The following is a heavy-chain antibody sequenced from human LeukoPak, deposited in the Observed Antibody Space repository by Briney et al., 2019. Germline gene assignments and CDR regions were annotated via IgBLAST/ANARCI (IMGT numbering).Heavy chain of an antibody. CDR1: GGSVSSTSYY. V-gene: IGHV4-39*01. Sequence: SKTLSLTCTVSGGSVSSTSYYWGWIRQPPGQGLEWIGTVYYSGSTYYNSSLKSRVTMSVDTSKNQFSLRLSSVTAADTAVYYCARHIRLTEFDHWGQGTLVTVSS. D-gene: IGHD3-9*01. J-gene: IGHJ4*02. CDR2: VYYSGST. CDR3: ARHIRLTEFDH.